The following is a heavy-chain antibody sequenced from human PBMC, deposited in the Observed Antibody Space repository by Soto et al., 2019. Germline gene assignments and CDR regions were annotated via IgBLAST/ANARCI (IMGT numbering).Heavy chain of an antibody. CDR2: IKVDNGDT. Sequence: HVHLVQSGGEVKKPGASVKVSCKASGYNLKNYGIGWVRQAPGLGPEWVGWIKVDNGDTKYAEKLQGRVTLTTDTSTSTAYMELRNLRSDDTAFYDCARSRYYFDYWGQGTLVTVSS. V-gene: IGHV1-18*01. CDR1: GYNLKNYG. CDR3: ARSRYYFDY. J-gene: IGHJ4*02.